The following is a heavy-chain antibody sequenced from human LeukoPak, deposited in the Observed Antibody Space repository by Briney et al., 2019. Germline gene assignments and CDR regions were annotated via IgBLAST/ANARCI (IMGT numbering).Heavy chain of an antibody. CDR3: ARDLYRIVVVPHYFDY. CDR2: IKKDGSEK. J-gene: IGHJ4*02. D-gene: IGHD3-22*01. CDR1: GFTFSSYW. V-gene: IGHV3-7*01. Sequence: GGSLRLSCAASGFTFSSYWMSWVRQAPGKGLEWVANIKKDGSEKYYVDSVKGRFTISGDNAKNSLYLQMNSLRAEDTAVYYCARDLYRIVVVPHYFDYWGQGTLVTVSS.